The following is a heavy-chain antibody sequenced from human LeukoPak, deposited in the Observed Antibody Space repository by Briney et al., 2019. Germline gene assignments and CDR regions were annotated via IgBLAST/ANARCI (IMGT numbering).Heavy chain of an antibody. D-gene: IGHD3-10*01. V-gene: IGHV3-30*18. Sequence: HPGGSLRLSCAASGFTFRNYGMHWVRQAPGKGLEWVAVISYDGTNKNYAASVKGLFTVSRDNSKNTLYLQMNSLRAEDTAAYYCAKGITSNDAFDIWGQGTMVTVSS. CDR1: GFTFRNYG. J-gene: IGHJ3*02. CDR3: AKGITSNDAFDI. CDR2: ISYDGTNK.